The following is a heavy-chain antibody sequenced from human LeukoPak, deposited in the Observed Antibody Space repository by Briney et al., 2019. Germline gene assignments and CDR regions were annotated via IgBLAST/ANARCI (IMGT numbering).Heavy chain of an antibody. CDR3: AKTTDCSGSSCYAAGGY. V-gene: IGHV3-23*01. J-gene: IGHJ4*02. CDR1: GFTFSNYN. Sequence: GGSLRLSCAASGFTFSNYNMNWVRQAPGKGLEWVSAISGSGGSAFYADSVKGRFTISRDNSKNTLYLQMNSLRAEDTAVYYCAKTTDCSGSSCYAAGGYWGQGTLVSVSS. D-gene: IGHD2-2*01. CDR2: ISGSGGSA.